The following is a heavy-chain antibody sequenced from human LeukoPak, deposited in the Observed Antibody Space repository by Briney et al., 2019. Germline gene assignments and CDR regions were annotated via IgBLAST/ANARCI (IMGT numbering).Heavy chain of an antibody. CDR3: AISSGWKSFDY. J-gene: IGHJ4*02. V-gene: IGHV4-31*03. CDR1: GGSISSGGYY. CDR2: IYYSGST. D-gene: IGHD6-19*01. Sequence: SETLSLTCTVSGGSISSGGYYWSWIRQHPGKGLEWIGYIYYSGSTYYNPSLRSRVTISVDTLKNQFSLKLSSVTAADTAVYYCAISSGWKSFDYWGQGTLVTVSS.